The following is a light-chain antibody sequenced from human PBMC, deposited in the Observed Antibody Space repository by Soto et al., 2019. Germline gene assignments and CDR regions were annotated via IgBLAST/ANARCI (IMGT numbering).Light chain of an antibody. CDR2: EVT. J-gene: IGLJ1*01. CDR1: SSDVGGYNY. CDR3: SSYAGTAYV. Sequence: QSALTQPPSASGSPGQSVTISCTETSSDVGGYNYVSWYQQHPGKVPKLMIYEVTKRPSGVPDRFSGSKSGNTASLTVSGLQTEDEADYYCSSYAGTAYVFGTGTKVTVL. V-gene: IGLV2-8*01.